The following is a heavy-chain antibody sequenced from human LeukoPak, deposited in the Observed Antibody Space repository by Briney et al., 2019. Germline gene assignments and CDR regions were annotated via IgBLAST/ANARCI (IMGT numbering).Heavy chain of an antibody. CDR1: GYSISSGYY. CDR3: ARGDDSSGYYYSYYYYMDV. V-gene: IGHV4-38-2*02. J-gene: IGHJ6*03. Sequence: PSETLSLTCTVSGYSISSGYYWGWIRQPPGKGLEWIGSIYHSGSTYYNPSLKSRVTISVDTSKNQFSLKLSSVTAADTAVYYCARGDDSSGYYYSYYYYMDVWGKGTTVTISS. D-gene: IGHD3-22*01. CDR2: IYHSGST.